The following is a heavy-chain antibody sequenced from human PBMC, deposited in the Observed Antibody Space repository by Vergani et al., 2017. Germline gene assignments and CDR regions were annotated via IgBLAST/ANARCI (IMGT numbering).Heavy chain of an antibody. CDR2: ISYDGSNK. CDR3: AKSRNSWYYFDY. Sequence: QVQLVESGGGVVQPGRSLRLSCAASGFTFSSYGMHWVRQAPGKGLEWVAVISYDGSNKYYADSVKGRFTISRDNSKNTLYLQMNSLRAEDTAVYYCAKSRNSWYYFDYWGQGTLVTVSS. J-gene: IGHJ4*02. D-gene: IGHD6-13*01. CDR1: GFTFSSYG. V-gene: IGHV3-30*18.